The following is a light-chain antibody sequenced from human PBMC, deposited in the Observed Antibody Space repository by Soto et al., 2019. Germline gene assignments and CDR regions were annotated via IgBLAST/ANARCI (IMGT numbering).Light chain of an antibody. V-gene: IGKV1-39*01. CDR1: QSIDKY. Sequence: DIQMTQSPSSLSASVGERVTITCLASQSIDKYLNWYQHKPGKAPYLLIYAASHLRSGVPTRFSGRGTGKSFTITISSLQYEDLATYYCQQSYSSPGTFGRGTKVELK. CDR2: AAS. J-gene: IGKJ1*01. CDR3: QQSYSSPGT.